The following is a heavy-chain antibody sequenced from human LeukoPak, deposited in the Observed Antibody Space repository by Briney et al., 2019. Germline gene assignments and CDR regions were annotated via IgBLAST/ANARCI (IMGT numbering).Heavy chain of an antibody. D-gene: IGHD3-10*01. CDR1: GFSFSSYA. V-gene: IGHV3-23*01. Sequence: PGGSLRLSCAASGFSFSSYAMSWGRRAPGKGLGWVSAISSNGGGTFYADSVKGQFTISRDNSQNTLYLQMNSLRAEDTAIYYCAKHYGSGTYYNYLDYWGQGTLVTVSS. CDR3: AKHYGSGTYYNYLDY. J-gene: IGHJ4*02. CDR2: ISSNGGGT.